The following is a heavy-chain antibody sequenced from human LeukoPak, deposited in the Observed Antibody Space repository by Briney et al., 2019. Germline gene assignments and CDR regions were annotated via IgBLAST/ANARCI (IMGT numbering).Heavy chain of an antibody. CDR2: ISDSGST. D-gene: IGHD4/OR15-4a*01. J-gene: IGHJ4*02. CDR1: GGSIGTSQYY. Sequence: SETLSLTCTVSGGSIGTSQYYWNWIRHHPGKGLEWIGFISDSGSTLYNPSLKSRVTISSDTSKTQFSLKLTSVTAADTAIYYCARLATLYIYGEWNFDYWGQGTLVTVSS. CDR3: ARLATLYIYGEWNFDY. V-gene: IGHV4-31*03.